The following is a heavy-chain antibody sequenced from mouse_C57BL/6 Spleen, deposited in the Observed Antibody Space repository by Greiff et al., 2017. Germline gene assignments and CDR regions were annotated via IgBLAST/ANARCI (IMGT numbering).Heavy chain of an antibody. CDR3: ARSGGTAQADY. J-gene: IGHJ2*01. CDR1: GYAFSSSW. D-gene: IGHD3-2*02. Sequence: VQLQQSGPELVKPGASVKISCKASGYAFSSSWMNWVKQRPGKGLEWIGRIYPGDGDTNYNGKFKGKATLTADKSSSTAYMQLSSLTSEDSAVYFCARSGGTAQADYWGQGTTLTVSS. V-gene: IGHV1-82*01. CDR2: IYPGDGDT.